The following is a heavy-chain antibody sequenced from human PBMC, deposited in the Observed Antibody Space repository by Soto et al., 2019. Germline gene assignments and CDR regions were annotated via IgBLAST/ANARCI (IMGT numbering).Heavy chain of an antibody. CDR3: AKDRPHYDILTGYPYYFDY. CDR1: GFTFSSYA. V-gene: IGHV3-23*01. J-gene: IGHJ4*02. Sequence: GGSLRLSCAASGFTFSSYAMSWVRQAPGKGLEWVSAISGSGGSTYYADSVKGRFTISRDNSKNTLYLQMNSLRAEDTAVYYCAKDRPHYDILTGYPYYFDYWGQGTLVTVSS. CDR2: ISGSGGST. D-gene: IGHD3-9*01.